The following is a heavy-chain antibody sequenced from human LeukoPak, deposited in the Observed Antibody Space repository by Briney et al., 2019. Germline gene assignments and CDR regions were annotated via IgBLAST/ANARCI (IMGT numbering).Heavy chain of an antibody. J-gene: IGHJ4*02. CDR2: IYYRGST. Sequence: SETLSLNCTVSGGSLGSVGDFWGWIRQSPGKGLEWIGSIYYRGSTYCNPSLKSRVTISVDASKNQISLKLSSVTAADTAVYYCARRYSSGVFDYWGQGTLATVSS. D-gene: IGHD6-19*01. CDR1: GGSLGSVGDF. CDR3: ARRYSSGVFDY. V-gene: IGHV4-39*01.